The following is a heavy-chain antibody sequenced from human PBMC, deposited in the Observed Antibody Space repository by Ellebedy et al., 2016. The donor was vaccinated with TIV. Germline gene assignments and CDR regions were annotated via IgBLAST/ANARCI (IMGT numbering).Heavy chain of an antibody. CDR1: GFNLKDKW. J-gene: IGHJ4*02. Sequence: GGSLRLSXAGSGFNLKDKWMSWVRQAPGKGLEWIGRTKNKDDGGATQYAAPATDKFSISRDDSKNTVYLQINSLTIEDTAVYYCTTDPRDWGQGTLVTVSS. CDR3: TTDPRD. V-gene: IGHV3-15*05. CDR2: TKNKDDGGAT.